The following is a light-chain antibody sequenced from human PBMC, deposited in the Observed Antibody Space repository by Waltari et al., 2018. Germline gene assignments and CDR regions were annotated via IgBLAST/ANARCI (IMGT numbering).Light chain of an antibody. CDR1: QSVSSSY. V-gene: IGKV3-20*01. J-gene: IGKJ2*01. CDR2: GAS. CDR3: QQYGSSLMYT. Sequence: EIVLTQSPGTLSLSPGERATLSCRASQSVSSSYLVWYQQKPGQAPRLLIYGASSRATGIPERFSGSGSGTDFTLTISRLEPEDFAVYYCQQYGSSLMYTFGQGTKLEIK.